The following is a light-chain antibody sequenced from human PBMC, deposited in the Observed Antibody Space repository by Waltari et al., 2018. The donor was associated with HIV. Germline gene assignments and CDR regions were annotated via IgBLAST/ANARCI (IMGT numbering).Light chain of an antibody. V-gene: IGKV3D-15*01. CDR2: GSS. J-gene: IGKJ4*01. Sequence: IMMTQSLVPLSVSPGEGVTLSCRASQNVGSNLAWYQHKPGQSPRLLIYGSSNRAPDVPARFSVSGSGTEFTLTISRLSSGDCAIYFCQQYHHWPVTFGGGTKVEIK. CDR3: QQYHHWPVT. CDR1: QNVGSN.